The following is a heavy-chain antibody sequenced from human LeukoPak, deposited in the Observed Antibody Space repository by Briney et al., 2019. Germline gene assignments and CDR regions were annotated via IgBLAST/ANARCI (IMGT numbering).Heavy chain of an antibody. V-gene: IGHV1-24*01. D-gene: IGHD2-21*02. Sequence: GASVKVSCKVSGYTLTELSMHWVRQAPGKGLEWMGGFDPEDGETIYAQKFQGRVAMTEDTSTDTAYMELSSLRSEDTAVYYCASNHFCGGDCYSTHYWGQGTLVTVSS. CDR3: ASNHFCGGDCYSTHY. CDR1: GYTLTELS. CDR2: FDPEDGET. J-gene: IGHJ4*02.